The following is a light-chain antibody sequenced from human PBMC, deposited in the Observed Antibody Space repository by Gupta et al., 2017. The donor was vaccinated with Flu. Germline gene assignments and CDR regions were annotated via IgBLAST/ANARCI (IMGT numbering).Light chain of an antibody. V-gene: IGKV3-20*01. Sequence: EIVLTQSPGTLSLSPGERATLSCRASQSVSSSYLAWDQQKPGQAPRLLIYGASSRATGIKDRFSGSGSGTDFTRPSSRMEAEDFEGYDGQVRVTFGGGTKVEIK. J-gene: IGKJ4*01. CDR2: GAS. CDR3: QVRVT. CDR1: QSVSSSY.